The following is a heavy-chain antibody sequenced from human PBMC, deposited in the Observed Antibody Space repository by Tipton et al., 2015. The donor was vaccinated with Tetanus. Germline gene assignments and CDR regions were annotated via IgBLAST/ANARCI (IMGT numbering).Heavy chain of an antibody. D-gene: IGHD2-8*01. Sequence: LRLSCSVSGGSINPYYWSWIRQPPGKGLEWIGNIYSSGSTYYNPSLKSRVTISVDTSRNQFSLRLKSVTPADTAMYYCARAHRLSASYAGWFDPWGQGTLVTVAS. V-gene: IGHV4-59*01. CDR3: ARAHRLSASYAGWFDP. J-gene: IGHJ5*02. CDR1: GGSINPYY. CDR2: IYSSGST.